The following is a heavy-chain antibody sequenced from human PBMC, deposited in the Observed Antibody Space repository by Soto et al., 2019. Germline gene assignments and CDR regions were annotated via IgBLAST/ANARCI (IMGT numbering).Heavy chain of an antibody. CDR1: GFTVSSNY. CDR3: AGRATVTDCYFDY. V-gene: IGHV3-53*01. D-gene: IGHD4-17*01. Sequence: LRLSCAASGFTVSSNYMTWVRQAPGKGLEWVSVIYSAGNTYYADSVKGRFTISRDTSKNTLYLQMNSLRADDTAVYYCAGRATVTDCYFDYWGQGTLVTVSS. CDR2: IYSAGNT. J-gene: IGHJ4*02.